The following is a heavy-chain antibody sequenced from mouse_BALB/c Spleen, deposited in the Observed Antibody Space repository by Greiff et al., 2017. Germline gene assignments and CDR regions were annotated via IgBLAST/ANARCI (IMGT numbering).Heavy chain of an antibody. Sequence: EVQLVESGGGLVQPGGSRKLSCAASGFTFSSFGMHWVRQAPEKGLEWVAYISSGSSTIYYADTVKGRFTISRDNPKNTLFLQMTSLRSEDTAMYYCAREKRYDAWFAYWGQGTLVTVSA. D-gene: IGHD2-14*01. J-gene: IGHJ3*01. CDR1: GFTFSSFG. V-gene: IGHV5-17*02. CDR3: AREKRYDAWFAY. CDR2: ISSGSSTI.